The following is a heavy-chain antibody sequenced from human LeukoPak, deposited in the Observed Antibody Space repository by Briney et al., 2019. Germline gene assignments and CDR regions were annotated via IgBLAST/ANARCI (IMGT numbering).Heavy chain of an antibody. CDR3: ARDHIFGEWSYYGVDV. J-gene: IGHJ6*02. V-gene: IGHV4-4*07. CDR1: GGSISSYY. Sequence: SETLSLTCTVSGGSISSYYWSWIRQPAGKGLEWIGRIYTSGSTNYNPSLKSRVTMSVDTSKNQFSLKLSSVTAADTAVYYCARDHIFGEWSYYGVDVWGQGTTVTVSS. CDR2: IYTSGST. D-gene: IGHD3-10*02.